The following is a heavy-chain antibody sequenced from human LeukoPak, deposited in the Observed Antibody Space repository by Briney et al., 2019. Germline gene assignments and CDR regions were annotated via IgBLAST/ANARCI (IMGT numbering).Heavy chain of an antibody. Sequence: PSETLSLTCTVSGYSISSGYYWGWIRQPPGKGLEWIGSIYHSGSTYYNPSLKSRVTKSVDTSKNQFSLKLSSVTAADTAVYYCARGSLGITMIVVVIDWFDPWGQGTLVTVSS. D-gene: IGHD3-22*01. V-gene: IGHV4-38-2*02. CDR1: GYSISSGYY. CDR2: IYHSGST. CDR3: ARGSLGITMIVVVIDWFDP. J-gene: IGHJ5*02.